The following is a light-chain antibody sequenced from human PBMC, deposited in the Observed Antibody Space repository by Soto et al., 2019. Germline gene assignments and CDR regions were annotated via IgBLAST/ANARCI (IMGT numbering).Light chain of an antibody. Sequence: DIQMTQSPSTLSGSVGDRVTITCRASQNIGTSLAWYQQTPGKAPKLLIYDASSLESGVPSRFSGSGSGTEFTLTISSLQPDDFATYYCQQYNSYLWTFGQGTKVDIK. CDR3: QQYNSYLWT. CDR1: QNIGTS. CDR2: DAS. V-gene: IGKV1-5*01. J-gene: IGKJ1*01.